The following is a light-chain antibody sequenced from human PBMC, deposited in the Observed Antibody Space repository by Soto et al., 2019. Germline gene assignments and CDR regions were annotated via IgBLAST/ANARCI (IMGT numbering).Light chain of an antibody. CDR3: QQSYSTPR. J-gene: IGKJ4*01. V-gene: IGKV1-39*01. CDR1: QTIRNY. CDR2: AAS. Sequence: DIQMTQPPSPLSASVGDRVTITCRASQTIRNYLNWYQQKPGEAPKLLIYAASRLQSGVPSRFSGSGSGTDFTLTINTLQPEDIATYYCQQSYSTPRFGGGTKVDIK.